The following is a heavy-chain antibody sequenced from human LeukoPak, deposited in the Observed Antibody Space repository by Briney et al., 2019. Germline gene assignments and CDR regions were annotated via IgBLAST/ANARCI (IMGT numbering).Heavy chain of an antibody. Sequence: SETLSLTCTVSGGSFSGYLWSWIRQPPGKGLEWIAYISDIGSINYNPSLKSRVTISLDTSKNQLSLKLRSVTAADTAVYYCAGHHPRNTVDFWGQGTLVTVSS. CDR3: AGHHPRNTVDF. V-gene: IGHV4-59*08. D-gene: IGHD2-8*02. J-gene: IGHJ4*02. CDR2: ISDIGSI. CDR1: GGSFSGYL.